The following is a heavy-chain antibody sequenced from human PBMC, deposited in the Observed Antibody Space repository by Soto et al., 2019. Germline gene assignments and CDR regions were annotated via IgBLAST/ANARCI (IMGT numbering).Heavy chain of an antibody. CDR2: IYGSGST. D-gene: IGHD3-22*01. Sequence: PSETLSLTCTVSGGSISGYYWNWTRQAAGKGLEWIGRIYGSGSTNYNPSLKSRVTMSVDTSRRQFSLRLSSVTAADTAIYYCARDFYDSSGFAQAYFDYWGRGTLVTVSS. CDR3: ARDFYDSSGFAQAYFDY. V-gene: IGHV4-4*07. CDR1: GGSISGYY. J-gene: IGHJ4*02.